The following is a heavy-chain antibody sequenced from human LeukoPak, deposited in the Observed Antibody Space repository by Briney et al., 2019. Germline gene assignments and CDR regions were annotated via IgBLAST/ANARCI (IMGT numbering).Heavy chain of an antibody. CDR3: ASSGEQQDFQH. CDR2: IYYSGST. J-gene: IGHJ1*01. CDR1: GGSFSSYY. D-gene: IGHD6-13*01. Sequence: PSETLSLTCAVYGGSFSSYYWGWIRQPPGKGLEWIGSIYYSGSTYYNPSLKSRVTISVDTSKNQFSLKLSSVTAADTAVYYCASSGEQQDFQHWGQGTLVTVSS. V-gene: IGHV4-39*01.